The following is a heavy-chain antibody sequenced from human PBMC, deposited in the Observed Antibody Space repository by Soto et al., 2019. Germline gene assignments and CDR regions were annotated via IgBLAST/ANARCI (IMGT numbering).Heavy chain of an antibody. V-gene: IGHV5-51*01. CDR1: GYTFSNFW. CDR3: ARSPRSSPYFDY. D-gene: IGHD6-13*01. J-gene: IGHJ4*02. CDR2: IYPGDHET. Sequence: GESLKISCQCSGYTFSNFWIGWVRQLPGKGLEWMGVIYPGDHETRYSPSFHGKVTISADKSINTAYLQWNSLEASDTAFYFCARSPRSSPYFDYWGQGALVTVSS.